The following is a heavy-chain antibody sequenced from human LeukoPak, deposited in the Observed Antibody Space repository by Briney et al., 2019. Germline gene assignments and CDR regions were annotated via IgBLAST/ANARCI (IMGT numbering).Heavy chain of an antibody. V-gene: IGHV1-69*01. CDR2: IIPIFGTA. Sequence: GSSVKVSCKASGGTLSSYAISWVRQAPGQGLEWMGGIIPIFGTANYAQKFQGRVTITADESTSTAYMELSRLRSEDTAVYYCARDRDSSGYYYGRNWFDPWGQGTLVTVSS. CDR3: ARDRDSSGYYYGRNWFDP. D-gene: IGHD3-22*01. J-gene: IGHJ5*02. CDR1: GGTLSSYA.